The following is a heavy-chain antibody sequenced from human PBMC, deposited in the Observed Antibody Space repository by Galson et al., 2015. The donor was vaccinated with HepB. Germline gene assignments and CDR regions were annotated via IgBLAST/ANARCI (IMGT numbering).Heavy chain of an antibody. J-gene: IGHJ4*02. CDR3: ARDQSTVVTPVGDY. Sequence: SLRLSCAASGFTFSSYAMHWVRQAPGKGLEWVAVISYDGSNKYYADSVKGRFTISRDNSKNTLYLQMNSLRAEDTAVCYCARDQSTVVTPVGDYWGQGTLVTVSS. D-gene: IGHD4-23*01. V-gene: IGHV3-30-3*01. CDR2: ISYDGSNK. CDR1: GFTFSSYA.